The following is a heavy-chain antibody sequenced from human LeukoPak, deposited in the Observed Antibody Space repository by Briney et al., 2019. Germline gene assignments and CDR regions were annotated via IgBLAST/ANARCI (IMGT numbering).Heavy chain of an antibody. D-gene: IGHD4-23*01. J-gene: IGHJ6*03. V-gene: IGHV4-61*02. Sequence: PSETLSLTCTVSGGSISSGSYYWSWIRQPAGKGLEWIGRIYTSGSTNYNPSLKSRVTISVDTSKNQFSLKLSSVTAADTAVYYCARAGTVVTPYRPLEYYYYYMDVWGKGTTVTVSS. CDR2: IYTSGST. CDR1: GGSISSGSYY. CDR3: ARAGTVVTPYRPLEYYYYYMDV.